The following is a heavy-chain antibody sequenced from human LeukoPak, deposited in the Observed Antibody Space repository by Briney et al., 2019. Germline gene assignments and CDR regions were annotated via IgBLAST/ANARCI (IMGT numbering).Heavy chain of an antibody. CDR3: ASPFMTTPNKDQY. CDR2: ISYDGSNK. CDR1: GFTFSSYG. D-gene: IGHD4-11*01. Sequence: GGSLRLSCAASGFTFSSYGMHWVRQAPGKGLEWVAVISYDGSNKYYAGSVKGRFTISRDNSKNTLYLQMNSLRAEDTAVYYCASPFMTTPNKDQYWGQGTLVTVSS. J-gene: IGHJ4*02. V-gene: IGHV3-30*03.